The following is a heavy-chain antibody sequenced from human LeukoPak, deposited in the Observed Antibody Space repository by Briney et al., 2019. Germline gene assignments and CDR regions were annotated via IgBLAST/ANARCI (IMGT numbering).Heavy chain of an antibody. V-gene: IGHV1-24*01. CDR3: ARDLSRYGGNSY. D-gene: IGHD3-16*01. CDR2: FDPEDGET. Sequence: GASVKVSCKVSGYTLTELSMHWVRQAPGKGLEWMGGFDPEDGETIYAQKFQGRVTMTRDTSISTAYMELSRLRSDDTAVYYCARDLSRYGGNSYWGQGTLVTVSS. J-gene: IGHJ4*02. CDR1: GYTLTELS.